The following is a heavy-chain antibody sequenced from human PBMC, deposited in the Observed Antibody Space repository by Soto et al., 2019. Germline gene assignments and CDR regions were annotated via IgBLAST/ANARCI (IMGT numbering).Heavy chain of an antibody. Sequence: QVQLQESGPGLVKPSQTLFLTCAVSNAFIASGGSSWNWIRQQPGKGLEWIGYIYYSGTTFYNVSLKSRVAISRDTSKSQISLTLRSVTAADTAVYYCARHVMSHGFDFWGQGTLVTVSS. CDR3: ARHVMSHGFDF. J-gene: IGHJ4*02. CDR1: NAFIASGGSS. V-gene: IGHV4-31*11. CDR2: IYYSGTT.